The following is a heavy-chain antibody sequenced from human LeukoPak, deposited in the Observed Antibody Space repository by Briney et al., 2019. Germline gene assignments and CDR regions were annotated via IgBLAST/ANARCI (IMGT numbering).Heavy chain of an antibody. V-gene: IGHV4-61*02. Sequence: SETLSLXCTVSGGSISSGSYYRSWIRQPAGKGLEGIGRIYTSGITNYNPSLKSRVTISVDTSKNQFSLKLSSVTAADTAVHYCARSVDTAMAFDYWGQGTLVTVSS. CDR1: GGSISSGSYY. J-gene: IGHJ4*02. CDR2: IYTSGIT. CDR3: ARSVDTAMAFDY. D-gene: IGHD5-18*01.